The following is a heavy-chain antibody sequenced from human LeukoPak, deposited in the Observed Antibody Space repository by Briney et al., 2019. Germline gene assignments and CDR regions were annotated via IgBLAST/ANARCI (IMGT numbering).Heavy chain of an antibody. CDR2: ISYDGSNK. CDR3: ARDRPQRAYSYGPDGE. CDR1: GFTFSSYA. Sequence: GGSLRLSCAASGFTFSSYAMHWVRQAPGKGLEWVAVISYDGSNKFYADSVKGRFTISRDNSKNTLFLQMNSLRAEDTAVYYCARDRPQRAYSYGPDGEWGQGTLVTVSS. D-gene: IGHD5-18*01. J-gene: IGHJ4*02. V-gene: IGHV3-30*01.